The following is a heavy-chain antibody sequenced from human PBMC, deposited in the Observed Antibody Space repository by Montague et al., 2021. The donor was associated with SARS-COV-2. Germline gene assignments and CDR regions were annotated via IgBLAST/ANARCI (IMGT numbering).Heavy chain of an antibody. V-gene: IGHV2-5*02. CDR1: GFSLSTSGVG. Sequence: PALVKPTQTLTLTCTFSGFSLSTSGVGVGWIRQPPGKALEWLALIYWDDDKRYSPSLKSRLTITKDTSKNQVVLTMTNMDPVDTATYYCAHKTGLRYFDWLFQTNPTGGCFDLWGRGTLVTVSS. D-gene: IGHD3-9*01. J-gene: IGHJ2*01. CDR2: IYWDDDK. CDR3: AHKTGLRYFDWLFQTNPTGGCFDL.